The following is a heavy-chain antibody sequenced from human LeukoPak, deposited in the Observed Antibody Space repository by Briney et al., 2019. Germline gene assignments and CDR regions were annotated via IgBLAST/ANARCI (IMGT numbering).Heavy chain of an antibody. CDR2: INHSGST. D-gene: IGHD3-3*01. CDR1: GGSFSGYY. CDR3: ARVRKLRFLEWLSGNNWFDP. V-gene: IGHV4-34*01. J-gene: IGHJ5*02. Sequence: SETLSLTCAVYGGSFSGYYWSWIRQPPGKGLEWIGEINHSGSTNYNPSLKSRVTISVDTSKNQFSLKLSSVTAADTAVYYCARVRKLRFLEWLSGNNWFDPWGQGTLVTVSS.